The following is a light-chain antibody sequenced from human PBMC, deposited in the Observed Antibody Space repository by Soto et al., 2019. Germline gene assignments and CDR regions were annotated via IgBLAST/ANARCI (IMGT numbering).Light chain of an antibody. V-gene: IGLV2-8*01. CDR1: SSDVGAYNY. CDR3: SSYAGSKNWV. J-gene: IGLJ1*01. CDR2: GVN. Sequence: QSALTQPPSASGSPGQSVTISCTGASSDVGAYNYVSWYQQRPGQAPKVMIYGVNERPSGVPDRFSGSKSGNTASLTVSGLQAEDEADYYCSSYAGSKNWVFGTGTKLTVL.